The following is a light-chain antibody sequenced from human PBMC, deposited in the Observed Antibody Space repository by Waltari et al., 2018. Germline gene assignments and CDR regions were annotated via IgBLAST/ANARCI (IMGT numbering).Light chain of an antibody. CDR3: SSYAGGNTYVI. Sequence: QSALTQPASVSGSPGQSITIFCTGPSSDVGSYNLVSWYQKHPGKAPKLIIYEVNKWPSRAYHRFAGSKSGNTDSLTISGLQAEDEADYYGSSYAGGNTYVIFGGGTKLTVL. V-gene: IGLV2-23*02. CDR2: EVN. CDR1: SSDVGSYNL. J-gene: IGLJ2*01.